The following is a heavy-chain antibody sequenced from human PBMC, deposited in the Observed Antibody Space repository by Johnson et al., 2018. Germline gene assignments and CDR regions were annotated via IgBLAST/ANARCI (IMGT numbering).Heavy chain of an antibody. Sequence: VQLVESGGGVVQPGRSLRLSCAASGFTFSSYGMHWVRQAPGKGLEWVAVIWYDGSNKYYADSVKGRFTISRDNSKNTLYLQMNSLRAEDTAVYYCARGTPGGGMDVWGQGTTVTVSS. V-gene: IGHV3-33*08. CDR3: ARGTPGGGMDV. CDR2: IWYDGSNK. J-gene: IGHJ6*02. CDR1: GFTFSSYG.